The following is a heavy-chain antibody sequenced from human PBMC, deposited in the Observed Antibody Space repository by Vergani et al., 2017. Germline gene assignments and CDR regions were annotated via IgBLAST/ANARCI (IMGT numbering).Heavy chain of an antibody. D-gene: IGHD5-18*01. CDR2: ISSSSSYI. Sequence: EVQLVESGGGLVKPGGSLRLSCAASGFTFSSYSMNWVRQAPGKGLEWVSSISSSSSYIYYADSVKGRFTISRDNSKNTLYLQMNSLRAEDTAVYYCAXDPGGWIQLWCPDYWGQGTLVTVSS. V-gene: IGHV3-21*01. CDR1: GFTFSSYS. CDR3: AXDPGGWIQLWCPDY. J-gene: IGHJ4*02.